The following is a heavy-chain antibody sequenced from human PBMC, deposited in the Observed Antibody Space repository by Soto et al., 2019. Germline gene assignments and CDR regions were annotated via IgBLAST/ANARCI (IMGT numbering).Heavy chain of an antibody. J-gene: IGHJ6*02. CDR2: MSGGGTT. CDR1: GFTFKNYA. CDR3: AKLKGGLGRFYGLDA. D-gene: IGHD3-3*01. V-gene: IGHV3-23*01. Sequence: LRLSCRGSGFTFKNYAMTWVRKPPGKGLEWVSLMSGGGTTDYADSVKGRFIISRDNSKNTLSLQMNSLRADDTAVYYCAKLKGGLGRFYGLDAWGQGTTVTVSS.